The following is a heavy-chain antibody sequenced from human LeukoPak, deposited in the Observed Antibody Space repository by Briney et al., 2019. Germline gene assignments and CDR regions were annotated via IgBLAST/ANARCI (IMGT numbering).Heavy chain of an antibody. Sequence: ASVKVSCKASGYTFTSYAMNWVRQAPGQGLEWMGWINTNTGNPTYAQGFTGRFVFSLDTSVSTAYLQISSLKAEDTAVYYCARDYCDILTGYPIQFDYWGQGTLVTVSS. V-gene: IGHV7-4-1*02. D-gene: IGHD3-9*01. CDR2: INTNTGNP. CDR3: ARDYCDILTGYPIQFDY. J-gene: IGHJ4*02. CDR1: GYTFTSYA.